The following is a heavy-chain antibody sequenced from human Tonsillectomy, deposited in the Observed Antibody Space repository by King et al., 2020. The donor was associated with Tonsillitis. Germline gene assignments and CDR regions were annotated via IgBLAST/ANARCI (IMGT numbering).Heavy chain of an antibody. CDR3: ATVPFYASGRLDY. V-gene: IGHV3-7*01. CDR2: IKLDGSEK. J-gene: IGHJ4*02. Sequence: VQLVESGGGLVQPGGSLRLSCAASGFTFSSYWMNWVRQAPGKGLEWVANIKLDGSEKYYVDSVKGRFTISRDNAKNSLYLQMNSLRAEDTAVYYCATVPFYASGRLDYWGQGTLVTVSS. CDR1: GFTFSSYW. D-gene: IGHD3-10*01.